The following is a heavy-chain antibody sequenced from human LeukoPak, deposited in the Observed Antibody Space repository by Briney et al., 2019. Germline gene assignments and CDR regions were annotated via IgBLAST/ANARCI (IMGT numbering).Heavy chain of an antibody. J-gene: IGHJ4*02. Sequence: PGGSLRLSCAASGFTFSSYSMNWVRQAPGKGLEWVSYISSSSSNIYYADSVKGRFTISRDNAKNSLYLQMNSLRAEDTAVYYCARTYYDYYDSSAYYYLSAYCSQGTLVTVSS. V-gene: IGHV3-48*04. CDR1: GFTFSSYS. D-gene: IGHD3-22*01. CDR3: ARTYYDYYDSSAYYYLSAY. CDR2: ISSSSSNI.